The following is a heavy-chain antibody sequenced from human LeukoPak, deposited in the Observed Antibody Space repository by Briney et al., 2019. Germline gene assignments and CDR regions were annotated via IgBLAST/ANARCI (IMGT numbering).Heavy chain of an antibody. CDR1: GGTFSSYA. D-gene: IGHD3-22*01. V-gene: IGHV1-69*05. CDR3: AGGPNYYDSSGYKEVFDY. J-gene: IGHJ4*02. CDR2: IIPIFGTA. Sequence: ASVKVSCKASGGTFSSYAISWVRQAPGQGLEWMGGIIPIFGTASYAQKFQGRVTITTDESTSTAYMELSSLRSEDTAVYYCAGGPNYYDSSGYKEVFDYWGQGTLVTVSS.